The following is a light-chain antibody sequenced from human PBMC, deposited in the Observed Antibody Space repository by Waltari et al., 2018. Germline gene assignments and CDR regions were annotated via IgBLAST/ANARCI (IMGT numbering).Light chain of an antibody. Sequence: HSHLTQPAPVSGSPGRSLTISCTGPRGGVGGFDFVSWYRQHPEKAPNLIIFDVTERPSGISARFSGSKSGNTASLTISGLQSDDEADYYCASYTSSSNYVFGSGTTVTV. CDR3: ASYTSSSNYV. J-gene: IGLJ1*01. CDR1: RGGVGGFDF. V-gene: IGLV2-14*03. CDR2: DVT.